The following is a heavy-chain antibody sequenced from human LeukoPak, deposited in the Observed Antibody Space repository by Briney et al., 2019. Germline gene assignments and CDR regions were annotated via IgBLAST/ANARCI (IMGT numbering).Heavy chain of an antibody. J-gene: IGHJ4*02. CDR2: ISSSSSYI. V-gene: IGHV3-21*01. D-gene: IGHD2-15*01. CDR3: ARDRDIVVVVAAPFDY. Sequence: PGGSLRLSCAASGFTFSSYSMNWVRQAPGKGLEWVSSISSSSSYIYYADSVKGRFTISRDNAKNSLYLQMNSLRAEDTAVYYCARDRDIVVVVAAPFDYWGQGTLVTVSS. CDR1: GFTFSSYS.